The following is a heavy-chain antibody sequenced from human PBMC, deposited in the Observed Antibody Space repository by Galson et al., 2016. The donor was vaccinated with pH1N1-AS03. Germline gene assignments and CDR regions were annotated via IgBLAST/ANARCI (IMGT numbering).Heavy chain of an antibody. CDR2: INPVSGET. CDR3: AHFLYGDYATWFDP. Sequence: SVKVSCKASGYTFTTYYVHWVRQAPGQGLEWVGRINPVSGETDSPQKFQDRVTLTRDKSISSAYLDLSGLTFDDTAVYYCAHFLYGDYATWFDPWGQGTLVTVSS. V-gene: IGHV1-2*06. D-gene: IGHD4-17*01. CDR1: GYTFTTYY. J-gene: IGHJ5*02.